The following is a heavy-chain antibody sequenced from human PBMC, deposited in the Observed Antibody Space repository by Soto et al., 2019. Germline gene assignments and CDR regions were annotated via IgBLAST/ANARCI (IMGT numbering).Heavy chain of an antibody. CDR2: IYSTRTT. V-gene: IGHV3-53*01. CDR1: GFTVGNNY. J-gene: IGHJ4*02. CDR3: AKDGRGSGSHYNSFGY. D-gene: IGHD3-10*01. Sequence: EVQLVESGGGLIQPGGSLKLSCAASGFTVGNNYMSWVRQAPGKGLEWVSLIYSTRTTKYADSVKGRFTVSRDNAKNTLYLQMNSRRAEDTAGYYCAKDGRGSGSHYNSFGYWGQGTLVTVSS.